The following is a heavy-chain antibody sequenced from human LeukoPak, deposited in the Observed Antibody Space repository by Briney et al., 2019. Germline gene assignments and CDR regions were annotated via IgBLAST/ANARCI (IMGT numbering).Heavy chain of an antibody. CDR3: ASTPYDSSGYYYNY. CDR1: GGSISSYY. D-gene: IGHD3-22*01. Sequence: SETLSLTCTVSGGSISSYYWSWIRQPPGKGLEWIGYIYYSGSTNYNPSLKSRVTISVDTSKNQFSLKLSSVTAADTAVYYCASTPYDSSGYYYNYWGQGTLVTVSS. J-gene: IGHJ4*02. V-gene: IGHV4-59*01. CDR2: IYYSGST.